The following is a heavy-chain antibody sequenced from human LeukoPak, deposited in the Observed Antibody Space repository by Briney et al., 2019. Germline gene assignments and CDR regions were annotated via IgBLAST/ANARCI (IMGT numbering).Heavy chain of an antibody. CDR2: IYSGGST. J-gene: IGHJ4*02. D-gene: IGHD6-13*01. CDR1: GFTVSNNF. Sequence: GGSLRLSCAASGFTVSNNFMTWVRQPPGKGLEWVSIIYSGGSTYYADSVKGRFTISRDNSKNTLYLQMNSLRAEDTAVYYCAKGGYSSSWYEGSSYVDYWGQGTLVTVSS. CDR3: AKGGYSSSWYEGSSYVDY. V-gene: IGHV3-53*01.